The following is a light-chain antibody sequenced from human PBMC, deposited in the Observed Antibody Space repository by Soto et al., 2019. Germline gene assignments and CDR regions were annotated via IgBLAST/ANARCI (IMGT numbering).Light chain of an antibody. CDR1: QSVSSSF. CDR2: AAS. CDR3: QQYGSSPGALT. J-gene: IGKJ4*01. V-gene: IGKV3-20*01. Sequence: EIVLTQSPGTVSLSPGERATLSCRASQSVSSSFLAWYQQKPGQAPRLLIYAASSRATGIPDRFSGSGSGTAFTLTISRLEPEDFAVYYCQQYGSSPGALTFGGGTKVEIK.